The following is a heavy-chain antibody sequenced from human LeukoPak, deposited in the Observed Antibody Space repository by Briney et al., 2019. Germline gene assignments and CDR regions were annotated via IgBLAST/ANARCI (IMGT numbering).Heavy chain of an antibody. Sequence: AASVNVSCTASGYSLTGYYMHWLRQAPGQGLEWMGWINPNSGDTGYAQKFQGRVTITRDMSISTIYMELTRLRSDDTALYYCARWDGYSSSPDYWGQGTLVTVSS. CDR1: GYSLTGYY. CDR3: ARWDGYSSSPDY. V-gene: IGHV1-2*02. J-gene: IGHJ4*02. CDR2: INPNSGDT. D-gene: IGHD6-13*01.